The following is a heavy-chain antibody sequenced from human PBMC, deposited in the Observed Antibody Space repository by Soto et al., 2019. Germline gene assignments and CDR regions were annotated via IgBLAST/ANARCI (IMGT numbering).Heavy chain of an antibody. CDR1: GGSISSSNW. D-gene: IGHD2-15*01. Sequence: QVQLQESGPGLVKPSGTLSLTCAVSGGSISSSNWWSWVRQPPGKGLEWIGEIYHSGSTNYNPSLKSRVPISVDKSKNQFSLKLSSVTAADTAVYYCARIPPVYCSGGSCYSNWFDPWGQGTLVTVSS. V-gene: IGHV4-4*02. J-gene: IGHJ5*02. CDR2: IYHSGST. CDR3: ARIPPVYCSGGSCYSNWFDP.